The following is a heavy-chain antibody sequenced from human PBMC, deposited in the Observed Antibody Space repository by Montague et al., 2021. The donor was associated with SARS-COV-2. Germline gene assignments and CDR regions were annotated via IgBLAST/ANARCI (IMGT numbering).Heavy chain of an antibody. V-gene: IGHV4-59*13. CDR1: GGSISSYY. CDR3: ARDFDY. J-gene: IGHJ4*02. CDR2: MYYSGST. Sequence: SETLSLTCTVSGGSISSYYWSWIRQPPGKGLEWIGYMYYSGSTKYNPSLKSRVTLSVDTSKNQFSLKLSSVTAADTAVYYCARDFDYWGQGTLVTVSS.